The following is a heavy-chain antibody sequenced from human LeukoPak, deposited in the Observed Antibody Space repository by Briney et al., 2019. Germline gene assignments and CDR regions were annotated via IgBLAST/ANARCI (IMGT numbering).Heavy chain of an antibody. CDR3: ARDRTHYYDSSGYYSRWEY. V-gene: IGHV1-8*01. CDR2: MNPNSGNT. J-gene: IGHJ4*02. CDR1: GYTFTSYD. D-gene: IGHD3-22*01. Sequence: ASVKVSCKASGYTFTSYDINWVRQATGQGLEWMGWMNPNSGNTGYAQKFQGRVTTTRDTSTSTVYMELSSLRSEDTAMYYCARDRTHYYDSSGYYSRWEYWGQGTLVTVSS.